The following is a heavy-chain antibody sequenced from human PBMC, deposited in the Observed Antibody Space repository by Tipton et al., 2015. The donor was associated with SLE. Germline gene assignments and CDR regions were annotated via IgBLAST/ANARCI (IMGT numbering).Heavy chain of an antibody. D-gene: IGHD1-26*01. CDR1: GGSISSYY. CDR2: IYYIGST. Sequence: TLSLTCTVSGGSISSYYWSWIRQPPGKGLEWIGYIYYIGSTNYNPSLQSRVTISVDTSKNQFSLRLTSVTAADTAVYYGARGGRGYYYYYMDVWGKGTTVTVSS. V-gene: IGHV4-59*01. CDR3: ARGGRGYYYYYMDV. J-gene: IGHJ6*03.